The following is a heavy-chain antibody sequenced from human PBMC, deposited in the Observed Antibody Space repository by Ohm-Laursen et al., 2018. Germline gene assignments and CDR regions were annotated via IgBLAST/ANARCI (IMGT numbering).Heavy chain of an antibody. Sequence: SETLSLTCTVSGGSISNYYWSWIRQPPGKGLEWIGYIYYSGSTNYNPSLKSRVTISVDTSKNQFSLKLSSVTAADTAVYYCARVIPDFWSGYCFDYWGQGTLVTVSS. D-gene: IGHD3-3*01. CDR2: IYYSGST. V-gene: IGHV4-59*01. CDR1: GGSISNYY. CDR3: ARVIPDFWSGYCFDY. J-gene: IGHJ4*02.